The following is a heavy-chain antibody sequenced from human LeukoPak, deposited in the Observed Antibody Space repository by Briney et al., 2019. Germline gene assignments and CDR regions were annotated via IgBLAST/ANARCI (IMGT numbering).Heavy chain of an antibody. CDR2: ISGSADIT. CDR3: GKYLQPSGYPYALDT. D-gene: IGHD5-12*01. V-gene: IGHV3-23*01. J-gene: IGHJ3*02. Sequence: GGSLRLSCSASGFIFSSYAMGWVRQAPVRGLEWVASISGSADITTYADSLKGRFTISRDNSKNTLYLQINSLRDEDTALYYCGKYLQPSGYPYALDTWGQGTMVTVSS. CDR1: GFIFSSYA.